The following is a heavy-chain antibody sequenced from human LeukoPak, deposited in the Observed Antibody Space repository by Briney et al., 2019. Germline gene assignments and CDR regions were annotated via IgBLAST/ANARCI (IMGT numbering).Heavy chain of an antibody. Sequence: SETLSLTCTVSGGSISSSSYYWGWIRQPPGKGLEWIGSIYYSGSTYYNPSLKSRVTISVDTSKNQFSLKLSSVTAADTAVYYCARPPPYYYDSSGYFEDFARWGQGTLVTVSS. D-gene: IGHD3-22*01. CDR2: IYYSGST. CDR3: ARPPPYYYDSSGYFEDFAR. J-gene: IGHJ4*02. CDR1: GGSISSSSYY. V-gene: IGHV4-39*01.